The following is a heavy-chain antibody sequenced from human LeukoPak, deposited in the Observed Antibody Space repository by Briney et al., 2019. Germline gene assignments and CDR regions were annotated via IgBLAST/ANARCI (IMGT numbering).Heavy chain of an antibody. CDR1: GFTFSSYS. CDR3: ASPFDY. CDR2: IDSSSSTI. Sequence: GSLRLSCAASGFTFSSYSMNWVRQAPGKGLEWVSYIDSSSSTIYYADSVKGRFTISRDNAKNSLYLQMNSLRAEDTAMYYCASPFDYWGQGTLVTVSS. V-gene: IGHV3-48*01. J-gene: IGHJ4*02.